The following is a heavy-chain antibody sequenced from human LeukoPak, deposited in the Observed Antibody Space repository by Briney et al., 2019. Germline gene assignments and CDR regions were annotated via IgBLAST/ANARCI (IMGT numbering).Heavy chain of an antibody. CDR2: IIPIFGTA. Sequence: ASVKVSCKASGGTFSSYAISWVRQAPGQGLEWMGGIIPIFGTANYAQKFQGRVTITTDESTSTAYMELSSLRSEDTAVYYCARGHDYGDYGPFDYWGHGTLVTVSS. V-gene: IGHV1-69*05. CDR3: ARGHDYGDYGPFDY. CDR1: GGTFSSYA. J-gene: IGHJ4*01. D-gene: IGHD4-17*01.